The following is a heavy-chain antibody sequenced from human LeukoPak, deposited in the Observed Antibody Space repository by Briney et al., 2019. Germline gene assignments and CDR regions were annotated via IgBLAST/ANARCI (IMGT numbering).Heavy chain of an antibody. D-gene: IGHD6-19*01. Sequence: KPSETLSLTCTVSGGSISSYYWSWIRQPPGKGLEWIGYIYYSGSTNYNPSLKSRVTISVDTSKNQFSLKLSSVTAADTAVYYCARALLDGAGSVGYWGQGTLVTVSS. CDR1: GGSISSYY. J-gene: IGHJ4*02. CDR2: IYYSGST. V-gene: IGHV4-59*01. CDR3: ARALLDGAGSVGY.